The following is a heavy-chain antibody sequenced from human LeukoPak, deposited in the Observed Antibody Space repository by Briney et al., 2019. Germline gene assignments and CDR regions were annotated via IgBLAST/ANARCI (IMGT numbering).Heavy chain of an antibody. J-gene: IGHJ4*02. V-gene: IGHV3-9*01. D-gene: IGHD2-15*01. CDR2: ISWHSGSI. CDR3: AKDTHHCSGGSCYPGPFDY. CDR1: GFTFDDYA. Sequence: GGSLRLSCAASGFTFDDYAMHWVRHAPGKGLEWVSGISWHSGSIGYADSVKGRFTISRDNAKNSLYLQMNSLRAEDTALYYCAKDTHHCSGGSCYPGPFDYWGQGTLVTVSS.